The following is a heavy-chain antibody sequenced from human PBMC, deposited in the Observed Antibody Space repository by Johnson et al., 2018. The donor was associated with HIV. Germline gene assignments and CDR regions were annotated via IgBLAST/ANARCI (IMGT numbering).Heavy chain of an antibody. J-gene: IGHJ3*01. V-gene: IGHV3-11*04. Sequence: QVQLVESGGGLVKPGRSLRLSCAASGFTFSDYYLGWIRQTPGKGLEWISYISCCGIPIYYADSVKSRFTVLRDTAQIFLYLQMHSLRAEDTAVHYCARAGGYCSGGSCYGQPPGGPNDAFDLWGQGTMVTISS. CDR2: ISCCGIPI. D-gene: IGHD2-15*01. CDR3: ARAGGYCSGGSCYGQPPGGPNDAFDL. CDR1: GFTFSDYY.